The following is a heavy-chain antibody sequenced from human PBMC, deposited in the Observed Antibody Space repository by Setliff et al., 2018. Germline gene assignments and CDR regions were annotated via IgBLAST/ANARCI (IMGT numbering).Heavy chain of an antibody. Sequence: GGSLRLSCVASGFTFSNNAMNWVRQAPGGGLEWVSGISDSGDTTIYADSVKGRFTISRDNSKNMLSLQMNSLRADDTAVYYCAKREIIAVTRWFDPWGQGTLVTVSS. CDR3: AKREIIAVTRWFDP. CDR2: ISDSGDTT. V-gene: IGHV3-23*01. CDR1: GFTFSNNA. D-gene: IGHD2-15*01. J-gene: IGHJ5*02.